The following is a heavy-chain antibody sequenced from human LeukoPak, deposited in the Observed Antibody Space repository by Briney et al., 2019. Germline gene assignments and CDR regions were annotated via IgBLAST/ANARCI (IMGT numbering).Heavy chain of an antibody. Sequence: NPGGSLRLSCAASGFTFSSYSMNWVRQAPGKGLEWVSSISSSSSYIYYADSVKGRFTISRDNAKNSLYLQMNSLRAEDTAVYYCARDAAAAGTFDYWGQGTLVTVSS. D-gene: IGHD6-13*01. V-gene: IGHV3-21*01. CDR2: ISSSSSYI. CDR1: GFTFSSYS. J-gene: IGHJ4*02. CDR3: ARDAAAAGTFDY.